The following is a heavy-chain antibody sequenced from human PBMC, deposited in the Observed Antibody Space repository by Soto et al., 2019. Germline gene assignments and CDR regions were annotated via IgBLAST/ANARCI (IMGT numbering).Heavy chain of an antibody. CDR1: GGSISSYY. CDR3: ARDFRGYCSGGSCNWFDP. Sequence: LSLTCTVSGGSISSYYWSWIRQPPGKGLEWIGYIYYSGSTNYNPSLKSRVTISVDTSKNQFSLKLSSVTAADTAVYYCARDFRGYCSGGSCNWFDPWGQGTLVTVSS. V-gene: IGHV4-59*01. J-gene: IGHJ5*02. D-gene: IGHD2-15*01. CDR2: IYYSGST.